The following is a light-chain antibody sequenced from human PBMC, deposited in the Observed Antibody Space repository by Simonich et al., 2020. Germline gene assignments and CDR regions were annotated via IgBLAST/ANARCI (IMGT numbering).Light chain of an antibody. J-gene: IGKJ1*01. CDR3: QQYINWPRT. CDR1: QSVSSN. CDR2: GAS. V-gene: IGKV3-15*01. Sequence: EIVMTQSPATLSVSPGERATLSCSASQSVSSNLAWYQQKPGQAPRLLIYGASTRATGIPARFSGSGSGTEFTLTISSMQSEDCAVYYCQQYINWPRTFGQGTKVEIK.